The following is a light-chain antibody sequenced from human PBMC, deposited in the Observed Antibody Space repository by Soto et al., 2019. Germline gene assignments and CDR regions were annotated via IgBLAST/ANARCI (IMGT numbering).Light chain of an antibody. V-gene: IGKV1-12*01. CDR2: AAS. Sequence: DIQMTQSPSSVSASVGDRVTITCRASQDISSWLAWYQQKPGKAPNLLIYAASSLQTGVPSRFSGSGSGTDFTLTISSLHPEDFATYYCQQADSFPYTFGPWTELEIK. CDR3: QQADSFPYT. J-gene: IGKJ2*01. CDR1: QDISSW.